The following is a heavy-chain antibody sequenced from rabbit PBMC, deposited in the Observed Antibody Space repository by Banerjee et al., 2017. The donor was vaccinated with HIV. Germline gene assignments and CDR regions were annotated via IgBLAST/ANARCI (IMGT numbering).Heavy chain of an antibody. D-gene: IGHD8-1*01. Sequence: QSLEESGGDLVKPGGTLTLTCTASGFSFSSNYWISWVRQAPGKGLEWIGCINTGSSGSTDYASWAKGRFTISKTSSTTVTLQMTSLTAADTATYFCARGGIFYTGDSYLSPYFNLWGPGTLVTVS. CDR1: GFSFSSNYW. J-gene: IGHJ4*01. V-gene: IGHV1S40*01. CDR3: ARGGIFYTGDSYLSPYFNL. CDR2: INTGSSGST.